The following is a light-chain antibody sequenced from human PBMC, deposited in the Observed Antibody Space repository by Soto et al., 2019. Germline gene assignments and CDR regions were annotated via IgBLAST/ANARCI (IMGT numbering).Light chain of an antibody. CDR2: DVT. CDR3: SSYAGLATYVL. Sequence: QSALTQPASVSGAPGQSITISCTGTDNDVGSYDLVSWYRQSPGEAPKLIVYDVTKRPSGVSDRFSASKSGNTASLTISGLQAEDEAQYYCSSYAGLATYVLFGGGTKVTVL. V-gene: IGLV2-23*02. CDR1: DNDVGSYDL. J-gene: IGLJ2*01.